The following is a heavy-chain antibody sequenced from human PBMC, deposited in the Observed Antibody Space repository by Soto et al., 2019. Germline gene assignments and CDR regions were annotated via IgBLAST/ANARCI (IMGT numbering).Heavy chain of an antibody. CDR3: ARDQGGGRPFRYFHP. CDR1: GFTFSDYY. Sequence: PGGSLRLSCKASGFTFSDYYMSWIRQAPGKGLEWLAYISSSGSTQYHADSVKGRFTVSRDNAENSLFLQMNSLRAEDTAVYYCARDQGGGRPFRYFHPWGLGTLVTVSS. J-gene: IGHJ1*01. CDR2: ISSSGSTQ. D-gene: IGHD1-26*01. V-gene: IGHV3-11*01.